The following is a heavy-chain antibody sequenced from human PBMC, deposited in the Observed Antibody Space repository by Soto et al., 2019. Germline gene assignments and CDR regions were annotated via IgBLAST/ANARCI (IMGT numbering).Heavy chain of an antibody. CDR2: INNSGST. CDR3: ARDKITGLFDY. D-gene: IGHD2-8*02. Sequence: SETLSLTCNVSGGSISNYHWSWIRQPPGKGLEWIGYINNSGSTNYNPSLKSRVTISVDTSKNQFSLKLTSVTAADTAVYYCARDKITGLFDYWGQGTLVTVSS. CDR1: GGSISNYH. V-gene: IGHV4-59*12. J-gene: IGHJ4*02.